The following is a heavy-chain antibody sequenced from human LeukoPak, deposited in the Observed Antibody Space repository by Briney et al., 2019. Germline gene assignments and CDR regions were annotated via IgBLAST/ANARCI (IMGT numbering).Heavy chain of an antibody. CDR2: IYHSGRT. Sequence: PSESLSLTRTVSGYSLSSGYYWGWIRQHPGKGRDGIERIYHSGRTYYNQSPRSGGTLSVDTFQNTFSLKLSSVTAADTAVYYCARVGSWYLALDIWGQGTMVTVSS. D-gene: IGHD6-13*01. V-gene: IGHV4-38-2*02. J-gene: IGHJ3*02. CDR3: ARVGSWYLALDI. CDR1: GYSLSSGYY.